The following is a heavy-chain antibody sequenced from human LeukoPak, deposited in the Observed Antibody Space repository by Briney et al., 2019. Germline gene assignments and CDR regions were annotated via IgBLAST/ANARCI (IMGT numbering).Heavy chain of an antibody. CDR1: GGSISSYY. D-gene: IGHD6-19*01. CDR2: IYSSGST. CDR3: ARDRVAGLIDY. J-gene: IGHJ4*02. V-gene: IGHV4-4*07. Sequence: SETLSLTCAVSGGSISSYYWSWIRQPAGKGLEWIGRIYSSGSTNYNPSLKSRISMSVDKSKNQFSLKLSSVTAADTAAYYCARDRVAGLIDYWGQGTLVTVSS.